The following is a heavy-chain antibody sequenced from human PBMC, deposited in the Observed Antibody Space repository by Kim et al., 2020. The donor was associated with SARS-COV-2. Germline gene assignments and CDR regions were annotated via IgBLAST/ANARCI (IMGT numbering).Heavy chain of an antibody. Sequence: SETLSLTCAVYGGSFSGYYWSWIRQPPGKGLEWIGEINHSGSTNYNPSLKSRVTISVDTSKNQFSLKLSSVTAADTAVYYCARGRGGSSGWYAYWGQGTL. CDR1: GGSFSGYY. D-gene: IGHD6-19*01. V-gene: IGHV4-34*01. CDR3: ARGRGGSSGWYAY. CDR2: INHSGST. J-gene: IGHJ4*02.